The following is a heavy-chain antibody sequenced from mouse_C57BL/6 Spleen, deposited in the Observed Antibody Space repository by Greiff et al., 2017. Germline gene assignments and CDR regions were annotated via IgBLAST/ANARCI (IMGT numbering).Heavy chain of an antibody. J-gene: IGHJ4*01. CDR2: FHPYNDDT. CDR1: GYTFTTYP. D-gene: IGHD2-1*01. CDR3: ARGYGNYEDYAMDY. V-gene: IGHV1-47*01. Sequence: LQASGAELVKPGASVKMSCKASGYTFTTYPIEWMKQNHGKSLEWIGNFHPYNDDTKYNEKFKGKATLTVEKSSSTVYLELSRLTSDDSAVYYCARGYGNYEDYAMDYWGQGTSVTVSS.